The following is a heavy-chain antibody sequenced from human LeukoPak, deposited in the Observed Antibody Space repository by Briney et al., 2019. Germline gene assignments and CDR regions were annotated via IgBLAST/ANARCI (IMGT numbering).Heavy chain of an antibody. CDR2: ISLYNGNT. CDR3: ARNRGGMEGGLFYMDV. V-gene: IGHV1-18*01. D-gene: IGHD3-10*01. Sequence: GASVKVSCKASGYIFSSYDTTWVRQAPGQGLEWMGWISLYNGNTNYAQKIQGRVTMTTDTSTSTAYMELRSLRSDDTAVYYCARNRGGMEGGLFYMDVWGKGTTVTVSS. CDR1: GYIFSSYD. J-gene: IGHJ6*03.